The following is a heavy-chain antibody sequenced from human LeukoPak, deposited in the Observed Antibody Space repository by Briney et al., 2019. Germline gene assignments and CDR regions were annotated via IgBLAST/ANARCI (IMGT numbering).Heavy chain of an antibody. J-gene: IGHJ4*02. D-gene: IGHD2-15*01. V-gene: IGHV3-30-3*01. Sequence: GGSLRLSCAASGFTFSSYAMHWVRQAPGKGLEWVAVISYDGSNKYYADSVKGRFTISRDNSKNTLYLQMNSLRAEDTAVYYCARDIEGGDYWGQGTLVTVSS. CDR2: ISYDGSNK. CDR3: ARDIEGGDY. CDR1: GFTFSSYA.